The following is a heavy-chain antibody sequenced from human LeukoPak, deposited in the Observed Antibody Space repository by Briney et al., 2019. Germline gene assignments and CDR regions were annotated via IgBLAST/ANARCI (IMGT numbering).Heavy chain of an antibody. Sequence: GGSLRLSCTPSVFTFGDYAMSWVRPAPGRGLEWVGFIRVKAYGWTTEYAASVKGKFTIARDDSKSIAYLQMNSLKTEDTAVYYCTRHVGGSGWYLTGWFDPWGQGTLVTVSS. D-gene: IGHD6-19*01. V-gene: IGHV3-49*04. CDR1: VFTFGDYA. CDR3: TRHVGGSGWYLTGWFDP. J-gene: IGHJ5*02. CDR2: IRVKAYGWTT.